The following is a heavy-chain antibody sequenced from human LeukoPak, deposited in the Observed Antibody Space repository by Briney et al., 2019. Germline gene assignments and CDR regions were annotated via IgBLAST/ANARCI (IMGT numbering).Heavy chain of an antibody. Sequence: GSLRLSCAASGFTFDDYGMSWVRQAPGKGLEWVSSIQWNDDSTGYADSVKGRFTISRDNAKNSLYLQMSSLRAEDTAVYYCARSPNYKGYFDYWGQGTLVTVSS. CDR2: IQWNDDST. CDR3: ARSPNYKGYFDY. V-gene: IGHV3-20*04. CDR1: GFTFDDYG. D-gene: IGHD3-10*01. J-gene: IGHJ4*02.